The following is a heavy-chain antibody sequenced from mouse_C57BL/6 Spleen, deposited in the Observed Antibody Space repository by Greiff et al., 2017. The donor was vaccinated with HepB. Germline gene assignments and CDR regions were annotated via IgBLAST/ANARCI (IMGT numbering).Heavy chain of an antibody. D-gene: IGHD2-4*01. Sequence: QVQLQQPGAELVRPGTSVKVSCKASGYAFTNYLIEWVKQRPGQGLEWIGVSNPGSGGTNYNEKFKGKATLTADKSSSTAYMQLSSLTSEDSAVYFCARGDDYDGFAWFAYWGQGTLVTVSA. CDR3: ARGDDYDGFAWFAY. CDR1: GYAFTNYL. CDR2: SNPGSGGT. V-gene: IGHV1-54*01. J-gene: IGHJ3*01.